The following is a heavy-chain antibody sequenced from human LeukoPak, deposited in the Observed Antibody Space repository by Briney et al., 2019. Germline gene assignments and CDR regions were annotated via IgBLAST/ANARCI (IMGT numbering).Heavy chain of an antibody. Sequence: KPSETLSLTCTVSGGSISSSSYYWGWIRQPPGKGLEWIGSIYYSGSTYYNPSLKSRVTMSVDTSKNQFSLKLSSVTAADTAVYYCARGRFGGTSFDYWGQGTLVTVSS. CDR1: GGSISSSSYY. D-gene: IGHD3-10*01. V-gene: IGHV4-39*07. J-gene: IGHJ4*02. CDR3: ARGRFGGTSFDY. CDR2: IYYSGST.